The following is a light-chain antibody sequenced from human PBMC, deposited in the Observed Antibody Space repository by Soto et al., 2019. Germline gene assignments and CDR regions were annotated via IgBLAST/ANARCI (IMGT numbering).Light chain of an antibody. CDR2: DVS. CDR1: SSEVGGYNY. V-gene: IGLV2-8*01. CDR3: SSYAGTHIV. J-gene: IGLJ1*01. Sequence: QSVLTQPPSASGSPGQSVPISCTGTSSEVGGYNYVSWYQQHPGKAPKLMIYDVSKRPSGVPDRFSGSKSGNTASLTVSGLQAEDEADYYCSSYAGTHIVFGTGTKVTVL.